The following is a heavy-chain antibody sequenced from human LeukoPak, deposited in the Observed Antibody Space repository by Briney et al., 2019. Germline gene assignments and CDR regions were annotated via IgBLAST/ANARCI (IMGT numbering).Heavy chain of an antibody. J-gene: IGHJ4*02. Sequence: PGGSLRLSCAASGFTFSHYWMYWVRQAQGKGLVWVSRISSDGLNTGYADSVKGRFTISRDNAKNTVYLQMDSLRAEDTAVYYCSRVGLYNYGGFDYWGQGSLVTVSS. CDR1: GFTFSHYW. D-gene: IGHD5-18*01. V-gene: IGHV3-74*01. CDR2: ISSDGLNT. CDR3: SRVGLYNYGGFDY.